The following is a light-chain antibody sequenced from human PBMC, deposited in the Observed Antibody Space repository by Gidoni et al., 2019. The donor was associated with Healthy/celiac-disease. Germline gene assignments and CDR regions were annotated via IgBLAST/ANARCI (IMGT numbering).Light chain of an antibody. V-gene: IGKV1-33*01. Sequence: DIKMTQSPPSLSASVGDRVTITCQASQDISNYLNWYQQKPGKAPRLLIYDASNLETGVPSRFSGSGSGTDFTFTISSLQPEDISTYYCQQYDNRPFTFGPGTKVDIK. CDR2: DAS. J-gene: IGKJ3*01. CDR3: QQYDNRPFT. CDR1: QDISNY.